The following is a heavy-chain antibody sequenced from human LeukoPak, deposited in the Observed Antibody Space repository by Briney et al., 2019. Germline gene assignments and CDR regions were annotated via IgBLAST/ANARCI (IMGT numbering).Heavy chain of an antibody. Sequence: SETLSLTCTVSGGSISSYYWSWIRQPPGKGLEWIGYIYYSGSTNYNPSLKSRVTISVDTSKNQFSLKLSPVTAADTAVYYCARRGLAGIDYWGQGTLVTVSS. D-gene: IGHD6-13*01. J-gene: IGHJ4*02. CDR2: IYYSGST. CDR1: GGSISSYY. CDR3: ARRGLAGIDY. V-gene: IGHV4-59*08.